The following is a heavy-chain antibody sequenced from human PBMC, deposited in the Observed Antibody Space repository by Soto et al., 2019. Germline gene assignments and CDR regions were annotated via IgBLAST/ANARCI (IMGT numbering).Heavy chain of an antibody. D-gene: IGHD2-2*01. Sequence: GGSLRLSCTASGFTFGDYAMSWIRQAPGKGLEWVGFIRSKAYGGTTEYAASVKGRFTISRDDSKSIAYLQMNSLKTEDTAVYYCTRGYFSIVVVRAFDIWGQGTMVTVSS. J-gene: IGHJ3*02. CDR1: GFTFGDYA. CDR3: TRGYFSIVVVRAFDI. V-gene: IGHV3-49*03. CDR2: IRSKAYGGTT.